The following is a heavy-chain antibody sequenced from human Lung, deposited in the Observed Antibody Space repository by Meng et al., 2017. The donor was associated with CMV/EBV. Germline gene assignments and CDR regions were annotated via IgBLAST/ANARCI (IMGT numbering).Heavy chain of an antibody. CDR1: GFTFSTYS. CDR3: AIYCSTTTCPPGHDAFDI. J-gene: IGHJ3*02. V-gene: IGHV3-21*01. Sequence: GGSXRLSCAASGFTFSTYSMNWVRQAPGKGLEWVSFITSSSSYIYYADSVRGRFTISRDNAKNSLYLQMNSLRAEDTAVYYCAIYCSTTTCPPGHDAFDIXGQGXMVTVSS. D-gene: IGHD2-2*01. CDR2: ITSSSSYI.